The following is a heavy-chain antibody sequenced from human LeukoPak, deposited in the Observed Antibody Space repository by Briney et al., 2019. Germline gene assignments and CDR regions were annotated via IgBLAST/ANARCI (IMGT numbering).Heavy chain of an antibody. Sequence: GGSLRLSCAASGFTFSSYSMNWVRQAPGKGLEWVSYISSSGSTIYYADSVKGRFTISRDNAKNSLYLQMNSLRAEDTAVYYCARRLYYGMDVWGQGTTVTVSS. J-gene: IGHJ6*02. D-gene: IGHD2-21*01. V-gene: IGHV3-48*04. CDR1: GFTFSSYS. CDR3: ARRLYYGMDV. CDR2: ISSSGSTI.